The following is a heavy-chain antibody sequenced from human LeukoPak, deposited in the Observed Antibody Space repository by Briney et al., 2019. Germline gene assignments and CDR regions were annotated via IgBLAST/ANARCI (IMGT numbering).Heavy chain of an antibody. Sequence: ASVTVSCTASGYTFTSYGISWVRQAPGQGLEWMGWISAYNGNTNYAQKLQGRVTMTTDTSTSTAYMELRSLRSDDTAVYYCASVAAAGYYYYGMDVWGQGTTVTVSS. V-gene: IGHV1-18*01. J-gene: IGHJ6*02. CDR1: GYTFTSYG. CDR3: ASVAAAGYYYYGMDV. D-gene: IGHD6-13*01. CDR2: ISAYNGNT.